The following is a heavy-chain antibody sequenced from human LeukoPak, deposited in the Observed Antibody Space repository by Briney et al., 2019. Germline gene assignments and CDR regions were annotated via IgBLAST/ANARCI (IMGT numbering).Heavy chain of an antibody. Sequence: GRSLRLSCAASGFTFSSYAMHWVRQAPGKGLEWVAVISYDGSNKYYADSVKGRFTISRDNSKNTLYLQMNSLRAEDTAVYYCARARDGEGWLLEKNYYYGMDVWGQGTTVTVSS. CDR1: GFTFSSYA. CDR3: ARARDGEGWLLEKNYYYGMDV. J-gene: IGHJ6*02. CDR2: ISYDGSNK. D-gene: IGHD3-10*01. V-gene: IGHV3-30-3*01.